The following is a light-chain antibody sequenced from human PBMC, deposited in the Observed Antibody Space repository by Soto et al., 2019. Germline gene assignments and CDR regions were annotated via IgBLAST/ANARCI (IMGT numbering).Light chain of an antibody. J-gene: IGKJ1*01. CDR1: QSISTW. CDR2: DGS. Sequence: DIQMTQSPSTLSASVGERVTITCRASQSISTWLAWYQQKPGKAPKFLIFDGSSLQSGVPSRFSGSGSGTEFTLTISSLQPDDFATYYCQQYSSFSSFGQGTKVDIK. V-gene: IGKV1-5*01. CDR3: QQYSSFSS.